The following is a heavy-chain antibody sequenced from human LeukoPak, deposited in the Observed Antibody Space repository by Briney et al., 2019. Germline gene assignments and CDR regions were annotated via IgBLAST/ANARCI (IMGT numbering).Heavy chain of an antibody. CDR3: ARDPGYYYDSSGYSYDAFDI. Sequence: GGSLRLSCAASGFTFSSYSMNWVRQAPEKGLEWVSYISSSSSTIYYADSVKGRFTISRDNAKNSLYLQMNSLRDEDTGVYYCARDPGYYYDSSGYSYDAFDIWGQGTMVTVSS. CDR2: ISSSSSTI. J-gene: IGHJ3*02. CDR1: GFTFSSYS. V-gene: IGHV3-48*02. D-gene: IGHD3-22*01.